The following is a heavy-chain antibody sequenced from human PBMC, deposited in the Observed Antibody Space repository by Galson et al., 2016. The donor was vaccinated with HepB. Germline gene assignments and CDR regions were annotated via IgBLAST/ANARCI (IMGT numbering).Heavy chain of an antibody. Sequence: SLRLSCAATGFSVSDSYMSWVRQAPGEGLEWVSIIYGGGSTYDSDSLKGRFTISRHISKNTVYLQMNSLSPDDTAVYYCARAHYDSLIGPYFFDSWGQGALVTVSS. CDR3: ARAHYDSLIGPYFFDS. D-gene: IGHD3/OR15-3a*01. CDR2: IYGGGST. J-gene: IGHJ4*02. CDR1: GFSVSDSY. V-gene: IGHV3-53*04.